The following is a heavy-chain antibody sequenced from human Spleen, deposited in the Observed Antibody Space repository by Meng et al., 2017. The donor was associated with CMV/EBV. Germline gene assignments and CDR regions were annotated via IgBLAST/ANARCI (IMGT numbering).Heavy chain of an antibody. D-gene: IGHD2-2*02. CDR3: ARDRTGDCSSTSCYNYYYYYGMDV. CDR2: IVVGSGNT. Sequence: SVKVSCKASGYTFTSYGISWVRQAPGQGLEWIGWIVVGSGNTNYAQKFQERVTITRDMSTSTAYMELSSLRSEDTAVYYCARDRTGDCSSTSCYNYYYYYGMDVWGQGTTVTVSS. V-gene: IGHV1-58*02. J-gene: IGHJ6*02. CDR1: GYTFTSYG.